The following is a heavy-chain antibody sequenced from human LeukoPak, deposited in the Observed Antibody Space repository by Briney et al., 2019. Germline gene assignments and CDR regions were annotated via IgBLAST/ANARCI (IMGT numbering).Heavy chain of an antibody. Sequence: PGRSLRLSCAASGFTSSSYAMHWVRQAPGKGLEWVAVISYDGSNKYYADSVKGRFTISRDNSKNTLFLQMNSLRAEDTAVYYCAKEFSGGWSFDYWGQGTLVTVSS. CDR2: ISYDGSNK. CDR3: AKEFSGGWSFDY. J-gene: IGHJ4*02. D-gene: IGHD6-19*01. V-gene: IGHV3-30-3*01. CDR1: GFTSSSYA.